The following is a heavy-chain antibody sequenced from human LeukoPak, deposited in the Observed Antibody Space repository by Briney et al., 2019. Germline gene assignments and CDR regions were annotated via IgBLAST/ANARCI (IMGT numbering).Heavy chain of an antibody. V-gene: IGHV3-53*01. CDR2: IYSGGNT. D-gene: IGHD4-17*01. Sequence: GGSLRLSCTVSGFTVSSNSWSWVRQAPGKGLEWVSFIYSGGNTHYSDSVKGRFTLSRDNSKNTLYLQMNSLKAEDTAVYYCTTDLGDYGDYVRCWGQGTLVTVSS. CDR1: GFTVSSNS. CDR3: TTDLGDYGDYVRC. J-gene: IGHJ4*02.